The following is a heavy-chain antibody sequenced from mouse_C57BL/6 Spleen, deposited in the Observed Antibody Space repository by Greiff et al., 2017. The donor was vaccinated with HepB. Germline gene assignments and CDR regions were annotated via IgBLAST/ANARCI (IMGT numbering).Heavy chain of an antibody. J-gene: IGHJ4*01. V-gene: IGHV1-15*01. Sequence: QVQLQQSGAELVRPGASVTLSCKASGYTFTDYEMHWVKQTPVHGLEWIGAIDPETGGTAYNQKFKGKAILTADKSSSTAYMELRSLTSEDSAVYYCTIHSSGYVAMDYWGQGTSVTVSS. CDR2: IDPETGGT. D-gene: IGHD3-2*02. CDR3: TIHSSGYVAMDY. CDR1: GYTFTDYE.